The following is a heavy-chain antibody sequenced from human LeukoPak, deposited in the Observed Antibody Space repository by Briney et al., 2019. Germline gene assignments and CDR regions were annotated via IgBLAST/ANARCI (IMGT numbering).Heavy chain of an antibody. J-gene: IGHJ5*02. CDR1: GFTFSSYS. D-gene: IGHD3-3*01. Sequence: GGSLRVSCAASGFTFSSYSMNWVRQAPGKGLEWVASISSSSSYIYYADSVKGRFTISRDNAKNSLYLQMHSLRAEDTAVYYCATAPPYYDGRTNWFDPWGQGTLVTVSS. V-gene: IGHV3-21*01. CDR2: ISSSSSYI. CDR3: ATAPPYYDGRTNWFDP.